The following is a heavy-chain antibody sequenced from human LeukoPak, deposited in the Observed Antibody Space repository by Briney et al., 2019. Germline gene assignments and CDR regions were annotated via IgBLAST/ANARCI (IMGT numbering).Heavy chain of an antibody. J-gene: IGHJ4*02. V-gene: IGHV4-59*01. Sequence: SETLSLTCTVSGGSISSYYWSWLRQPPGKGLEWLGYIYYSGSTNYNPSLKSRVTISVDKSKNQFSLKLSSVTAADTAVYYCARGYYYDSSGYYDVGGYYFDYWGQGTLVTVSS. CDR2: IYYSGST. CDR3: ARGYYYDSSGYYDVGGYYFDY. CDR1: GGSISSYY. D-gene: IGHD3-22*01.